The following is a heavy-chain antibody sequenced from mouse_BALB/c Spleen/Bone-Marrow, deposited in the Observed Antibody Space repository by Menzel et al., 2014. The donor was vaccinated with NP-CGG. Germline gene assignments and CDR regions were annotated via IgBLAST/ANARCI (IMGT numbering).Heavy chain of an antibody. J-gene: IGHJ1*01. Sequence: VQLQQSGAELARPGASVKMSCKASGYTFTSYTMHWVKRRPGQGLEWIGYINPSSGYTNYNQKFKDKATLTADKSSSTAYMQLSSLTSEDSAVYYCAVYDYDVRYFDVWGAGTTVTVSS. CDR1: GYTFTSYT. V-gene: IGHV1-4*01. D-gene: IGHD2-4*01. CDR3: AVYDYDVRYFDV. CDR2: INPSSGYT.